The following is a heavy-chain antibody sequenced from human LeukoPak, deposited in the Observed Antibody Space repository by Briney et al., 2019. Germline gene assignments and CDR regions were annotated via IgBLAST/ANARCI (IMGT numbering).Heavy chain of an antibody. Sequence: GGSLRLSCSASGFAFSSYTMNWVRQAPGKGLEWVALISSSSSYIYYADSVRGRFTISRDNAKNSLYLQMSTLRAEDTAIYYCATGSGYYYDRWGQGTLVTVSS. CDR1: GFAFSSYT. D-gene: IGHD3-22*01. CDR3: ATGSGYYYDR. CDR2: ISSSSSYI. J-gene: IGHJ4*02. V-gene: IGHV3-21*04.